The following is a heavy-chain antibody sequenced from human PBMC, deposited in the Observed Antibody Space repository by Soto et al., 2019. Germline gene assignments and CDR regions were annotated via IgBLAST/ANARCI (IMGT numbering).Heavy chain of an antibody. V-gene: IGHV3-30-3*01. J-gene: IGHJ5*02. CDR3: ARGARIAAAGIAL. D-gene: IGHD6-13*01. CDR2: ISYDGSNK. CDR1: GFTFSSYA. Sequence: QVQLVESGGGVVQPGRSLRLSCAASGFTFSSYAMHWVRQAPGKGLEWVAVISYDGSNKYYADSVKGRFTISRDNSKNTLYLQMNSRRAEDTAVYYCARGARIAAAGIALWGQGTLVTVSS.